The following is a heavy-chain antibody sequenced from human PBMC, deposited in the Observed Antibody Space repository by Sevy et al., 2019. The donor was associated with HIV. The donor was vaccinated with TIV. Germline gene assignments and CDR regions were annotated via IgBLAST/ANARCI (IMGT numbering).Heavy chain of an antibody. Sequence: GGSLRFSCAASGFTFSDYYMSWIRQAPGKGLEWVSYISSSGSTIYYADSVKGRFTISRDNAKNSLYLQMNSLRAEDTAVYYCARDIHPDYYDSSGYYHHAFDIRGQGTMVTVSS. D-gene: IGHD3-22*01. CDR1: GFTFSDYY. CDR3: ARDIHPDYYDSSGYYHHAFDI. J-gene: IGHJ3*02. V-gene: IGHV3-11*01. CDR2: ISSSGSTI.